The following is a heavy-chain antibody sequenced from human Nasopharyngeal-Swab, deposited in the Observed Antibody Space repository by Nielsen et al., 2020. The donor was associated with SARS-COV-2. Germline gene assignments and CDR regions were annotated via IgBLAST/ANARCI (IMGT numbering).Heavy chain of an antibody. CDR1: GFNFTSYA. Sequence: GESLKISCSASGFNFTSYAIHCVRQPPGKGLEWVAVVSYDGTNTFYADSVKGRFAISRDNSKSTASLQMNSLRSEDTAVYYCAKDRGGRSLDSWGQGTLVTVSS. D-gene: IGHD3-16*01. J-gene: IGHJ4*02. CDR3: AKDRGGRSLDS. CDR2: VSYDGTNT. V-gene: IGHV3-30-3*02.